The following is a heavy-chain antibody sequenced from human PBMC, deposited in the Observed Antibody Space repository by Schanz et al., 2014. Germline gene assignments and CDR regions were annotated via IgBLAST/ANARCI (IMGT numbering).Heavy chain of an antibody. CDR3: AKGPYYYYYMDV. V-gene: IGHV3-9*02. J-gene: IGHJ6*03. CDR1: GFNSDDYA. Sequence: EVQVVESGGGLVQPGGFLRLSCTASGFNSDDYATHWARQAAGKGLEWVSNIPWNGAAIGYADSVKGRFTISRDNAKNSLYLQMNSLRADDTAVYYCAKGPYYYYYMDVWGNGTTVTVSS. CDR2: IPWNGAAI.